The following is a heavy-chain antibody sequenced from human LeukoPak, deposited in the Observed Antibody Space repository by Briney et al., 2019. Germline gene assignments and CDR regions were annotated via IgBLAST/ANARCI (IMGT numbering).Heavy chain of an antibody. V-gene: IGHV1-2*02. CDR3: ARALLYCSSTSCYPAGMDV. CDR2: INPNSGGT. J-gene: IGHJ6*02. Sequence: GESLKISCKGSGYSFTSYWIGWVRQAPGQGLERMGWINPNSGGTNYAQKFQGRVTMTRDTSISTAYMELSRLRSDDTAVYYCARALLYCSSTSCYPAGMDVWGQGTTVTVSS. D-gene: IGHD2-2*01. CDR1: GYSFTSYW.